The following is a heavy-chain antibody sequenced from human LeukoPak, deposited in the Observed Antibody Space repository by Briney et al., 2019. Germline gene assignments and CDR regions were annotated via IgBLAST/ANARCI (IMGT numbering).Heavy chain of an antibody. J-gene: IGHJ4*02. Sequence: GGSLRLSCAASGLTFSSYSMNWVRQAPGKGLEWVSSISSSSSYIYYADSVKGRSTISRDNAKNSLYLQMNSLRAEDTAVYYCARDRGYSGYGEIDYWGQGTLVTVSS. CDR3: ARDRGYSGYGEIDY. CDR2: ISSSSSYI. CDR1: GLTFSSYS. V-gene: IGHV3-21*01. D-gene: IGHD5-12*01.